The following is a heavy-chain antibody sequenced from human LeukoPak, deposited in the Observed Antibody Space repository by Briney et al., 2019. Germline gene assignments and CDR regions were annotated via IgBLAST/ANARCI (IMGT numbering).Heavy chain of an antibody. J-gene: IGHJ6*03. CDR2: IYYSGST. V-gene: IGHV4-39*01. CDR1: GGSISSSSYY. CDR3: ARRLRFLEWSIYYMDV. D-gene: IGHD3-3*01. Sequence: PSETLSLTCTVSGGSISSSSYYWGWIRQPPGKGLEWIGSIYYSGSTYYNPSLKSRVTMSVDTSKNQFSLKLSSVTAADTAVYYCARRLRFLEWSIYYMDVWGKGTTVTVSS.